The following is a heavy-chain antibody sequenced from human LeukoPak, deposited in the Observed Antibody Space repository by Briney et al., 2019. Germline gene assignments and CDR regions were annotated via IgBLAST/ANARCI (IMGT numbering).Heavy chain of an antibody. CDR2: IRSKANNYAT. CDR1: GFTFSGSA. Sequence: GGSLRLSCAASGFTFSGSAMHWVRQASGKGREWVGRIRSKANNYATAYAASVKGRFTISRDDSKNTAYLQMNSLKTEDTAVYYCAGPYDGTGYAFDYWGRGTLVTVSS. D-gene: IGHD3-22*01. CDR3: AGPYDGTGYAFDY. V-gene: IGHV3-73*01. J-gene: IGHJ4*02.